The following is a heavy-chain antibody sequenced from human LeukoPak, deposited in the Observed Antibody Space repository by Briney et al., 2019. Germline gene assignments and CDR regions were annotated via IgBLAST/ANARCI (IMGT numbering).Heavy chain of an antibody. D-gene: IGHD6-6*01. CDR1: GFTVSTNY. V-gene: IGHV3-66*01. CDR2: IYSGGST. CDR3: ASYRYGSSFAFDI. J-gene: IGHJ3*02. Sequence: GGSLRLSCGASGFTVSTNYMSWVRQAPGKGLEWVSIIYSGGSTYYADTVKGRFTISRDNSKNTLYLQMNSLRAEDSAVYYCASYRYGSSFAFDIWGQGTMVTVSS.